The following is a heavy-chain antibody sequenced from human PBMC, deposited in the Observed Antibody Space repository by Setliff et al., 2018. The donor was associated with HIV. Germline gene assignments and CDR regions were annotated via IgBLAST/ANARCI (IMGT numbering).Heavy chain of an antibody. Sequence: GGSLRLSCAASGFTFDDYAMHWVRQAPGKGLEWVSLISWDGCSSDYADSVKGRFTISRDNSKSSLFLQMDSLRAEDTAFYYCAALGYSSTWNYWGQGTLVTVSS. D-gene: IGHD6-13*01. CDR1: GFTFDDYA. CDR3: AALGYSSTWNY. J-gene: IGHJ4*02. CDR2: ISWDGCSS. V-gene: IGHV3-43D*03.